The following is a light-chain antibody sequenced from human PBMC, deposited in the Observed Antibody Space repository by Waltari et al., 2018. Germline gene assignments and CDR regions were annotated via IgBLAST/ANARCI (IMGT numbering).Light chain of an antibody. CDR2: DVS. J-gene: IGLJ3*02. CDR1: SSDVGGYNY. V-gene: IGLV2-11*01. Sequence: QSALTQPRSVSGSPGQSVTISCTGTSSDVGGYNYVSWYQQPPGKAPKLMIYDVSNRPSGGPVRFSGSKSGNPAARTISGRQAEDEADYDCCSYAGSDSPGVFGGGTKLTVL. CDR3: CSYAGSDSPGV.